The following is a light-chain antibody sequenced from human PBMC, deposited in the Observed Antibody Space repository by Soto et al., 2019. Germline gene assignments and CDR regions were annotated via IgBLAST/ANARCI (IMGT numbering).Light chain of an antibody. CDR2: EAS. Sequence: DIQMTQSPSTLSASVGDRFCITCRASQTINRWLAWHQQKPGKAPKLLIYEASSLENGVPSRFGGSGSGTEFTLIISSLQPDDFATYYCQQYNSYPWTFGQGTKVDIK. CDR1: QTINRW. J-gene: IGKJ1*01. CDR3: QQYNSYPWT. V-gene: IGKV1-5*03.